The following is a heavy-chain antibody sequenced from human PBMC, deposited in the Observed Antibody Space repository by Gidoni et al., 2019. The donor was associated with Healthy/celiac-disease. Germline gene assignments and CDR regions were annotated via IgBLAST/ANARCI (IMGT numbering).Heavy chain of an antibody. CDR3: ARVNMRSRSFDWLLDLYYFDY. CDR1: GGSISSYY. V-gene: IGHV4-59*01. D-gene: IGHD3-9*01. J-gene: IGHJ4*02. Sequence: QVQLQESGQGLVKPSETLYLTCTVSGGSISSYYWSWIRQPPGKGLEWSVDIYYSGSTNYNPSLKSRVTISVDTSKNQFSLKLSSVTAADTAVYYCARVNMRSRSFDWLLDLYYFDYWGQGTLVTVSS. CDR2: IYYSGST.